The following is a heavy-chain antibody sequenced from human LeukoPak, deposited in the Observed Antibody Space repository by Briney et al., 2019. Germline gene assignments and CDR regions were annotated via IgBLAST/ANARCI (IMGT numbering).Heavy chain of an antibody. D-gene: IGHD3-16*01. CDR2: IYTSGST. V-gene: IGHV4-61*02. CDR1: GGSISSGSYY. J-gene: IGHJ6*03. Sequence: SETLSLTCTVSGGSISSGSYYWSWIRQPAGKGLEWIGRIYTSGSTNYNPSLKSRVTIPVDTSKNQFSLKLSSVTAADTAVYYCARLAWGVARADYYYYYMDVWGKGTTVTVSS. CDR3: ARLAWGVARADYYYYYMDV.